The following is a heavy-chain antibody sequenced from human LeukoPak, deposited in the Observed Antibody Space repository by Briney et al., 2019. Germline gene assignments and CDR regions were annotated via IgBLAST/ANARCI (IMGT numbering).Heavy chain of an antibody. Sequence: GGSLRLSCAASGFTFDDYAVHWVRQAPGKGLEWVSGISWNSGSIGYADSAKGRFTISRDNAKNSLYLQMNSLRAEDTALYYCAKDSYYDSSGYLDYWGQGTLVTVSS. D-gene: IGHD3-22*01. V-gene: IGHV3-9*01. CDR3: AKDSYYDSSGYLDY. J-gene: IGHJ4*02. CDR2: ISWNSGSI. CDR1: GFTFDDYA.